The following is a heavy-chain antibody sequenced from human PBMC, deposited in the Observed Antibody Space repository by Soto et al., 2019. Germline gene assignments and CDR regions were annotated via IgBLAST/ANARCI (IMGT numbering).Heavy chain of an antibody. Sequence: GGSLRLSCSASGFTFSEYSMHWVRQAPGKGLQYVSTISSDGDITYYADSVKGRFTTSRDNSKNTLYLQMNSLRPEDTAVYYCVKVSTFYDILTGYYSTNFFDPWGQGTLVTVSS. V-gene: IGHV3-64D*06. CDR2: ISSDGDIT. CDR1: GFTFSEYS. D-gene: IGHD3-9*01. CDR3: VKVSTFYDILTGYYSTNFFDP. J-gene: IGHJ5*02.